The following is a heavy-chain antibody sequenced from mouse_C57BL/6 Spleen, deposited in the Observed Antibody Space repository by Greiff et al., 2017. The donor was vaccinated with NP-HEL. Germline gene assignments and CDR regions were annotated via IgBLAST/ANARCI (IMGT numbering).Heavy chain of an antibody. J-gene: IGHJ2*01. CDR3: ASGIKGY. Sequence: EVKLMESGGGLVKPGGSLKLSCAASGFTFSDYGMHWVRQAPEKGLEWVAYISSGSSTIYYADTVKGRFTISRDNAKNTLFLQMTSLRSEDTAMYYCASGIKGYWGQGTTLTVSS. D-gene: IGHD4-1*01. CDR2: ISSGSSTI. V-gene: IGHV5-17*01. CDR1: GFTFSDYG.